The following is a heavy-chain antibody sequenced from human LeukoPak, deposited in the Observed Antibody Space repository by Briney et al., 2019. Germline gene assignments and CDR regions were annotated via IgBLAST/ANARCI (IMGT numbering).Heavy chain of an antibody. Sequence: GGSLRLSCAASGFTFSSYEMNWVRQAPGKGLEWVSYISSSGSTIYYADSVKGRFTTSRDNAKNSLYLQMNSLRAEDTAVYYCARDLGRLSGGYCSGGSCYGALGYWGQGTLVTVSS. D-gene: IGHD2-15*01. CDR2: ISSSGSTI. J-gene: IGHJ4*02. CDR3: ARDLGRLSGGYCSGGSCYGALGY. CDR1: GFTFSSYE. V-gene: IGHV3-48*03.